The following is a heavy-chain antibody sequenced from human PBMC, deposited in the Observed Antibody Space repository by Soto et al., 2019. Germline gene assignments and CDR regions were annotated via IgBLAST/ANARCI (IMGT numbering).Heavy chain of an antibody. D-gene: IGHD2-2*01. J-gene: IGHJ6*02. Sequence: GSLRLSCAASGFSFSSYAMKWVRQAPGKGLEWVSLIGESGTPTYYADSVKGRFTISRDNSGNTLFLEMYSLRAEDTAVYYCARYIPGVRYYGMDVWGQGTTVTVSS. CDR1: GFSFSSYA. CDR2: IGESGTPT. CDR3: ARYIPGVRYYGMDV. V-gene: IGHV3-23*01.